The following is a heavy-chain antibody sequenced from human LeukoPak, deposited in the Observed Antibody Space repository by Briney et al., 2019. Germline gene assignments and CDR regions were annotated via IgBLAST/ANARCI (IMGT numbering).Heavy chain of an antibody. CDR2: IGTSTSYI. J-gene: IGHJ4*02. CDR3: ARDLSVGAKPDLGFDY. CDR1: GFTFSTYI. Sequence: GGSLRLSCAASGFTFSTYIMNWVRQTPGKGLEWVSSIGTSTSYIYYADSVKGRFTISRDNAKNSLYLQMISLRAEDTAVYYCARDLSVGAKPDLGFDYWGQGTLVTVSS. D-gene: IGHD1-26*01. V-gene: IGHV3-21*01.